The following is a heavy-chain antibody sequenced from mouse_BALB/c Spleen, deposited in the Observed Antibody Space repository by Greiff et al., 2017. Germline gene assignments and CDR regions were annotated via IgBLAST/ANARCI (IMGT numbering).Heavy chain of an antibody. CDR3: ARETARATVGYAMDY. D-gene: IGHD3-2*01. V-gene: IGHV5-9-4*01. CDR1: GFTFSSYA. J-gene: IGHJ4*01. CDR2: ISSGGSYT. Sequence: EVHLVESGGGLVKPGGSLKLSCAASGFTFSSYAMSWVRQSPEKRLEWVAEISSGGSYTYYPDTVTGRFTISRDNAKNTLYLEMSSLRSEDTAMYYCARETARATVGYAMDYWGQGTSVTVSS.